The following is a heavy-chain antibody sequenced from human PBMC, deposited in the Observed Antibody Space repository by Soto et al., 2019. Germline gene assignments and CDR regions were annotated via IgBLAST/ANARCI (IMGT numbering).Heavy chain of an antibody. Sequence: QVQLVQSGAAVQKSGASVKVSCKASGYTFTSYYIHWVRQAPGQGLDWMGIINPSGGSTDYAQKFQGRVAMTSDASTSTVYMELSSLRSEDTAVYYCANDRGRATAGEYYYYGMDVWGQGTTVTVSS. CDR3: ANDRGRATAGEYYYYGMDV. CDR2: INPSGGST. J-gene: IGHJ6*02. CDR1: GYTFTSYY. D-gene: IGHD6-13*01. V-gene: IGHV1-46*01.